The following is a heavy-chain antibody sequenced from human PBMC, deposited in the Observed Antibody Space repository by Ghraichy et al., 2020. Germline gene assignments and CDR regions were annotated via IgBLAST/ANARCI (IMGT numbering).Heavy chain of an antibody. CDR1: GGSITSSSYY. Sequence: TLSLTCTVSGGSITSSSYYWGWVRQPAGKGLEWIGRVYSSGSTHYNPSLKSRVTMSVDTAKNQFSLKMNSVTAADTAVYYCARDAHYSSSWYYYGMDVWGLGTTVTVSS. CDR3: ARDAHYSSSWYYYGMDV. J-gene: IGHJ6*02. D-gene: IGHD6-13*01. CDR2: VYSSGST. V-gene: IGHV4-61*02.